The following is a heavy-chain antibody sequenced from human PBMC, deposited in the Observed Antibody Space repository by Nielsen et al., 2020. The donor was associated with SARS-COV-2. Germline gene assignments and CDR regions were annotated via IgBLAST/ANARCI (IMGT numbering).Heavy chain of an antibody. CDR2: ISSSSTYI. CDR3: ARERSRYYFDY. V-gene: IGHV3-21*01. CDR1: GFTFSIYT. J-gene: IGHJ4*02. Sequence: GESLKISCAASGFTFSIYTINWVRQAPGRGLEWVSSISSSSTYIYYADSVKGRFTIFRDNAKNSLYLQMNSLRAEDTAVYYCARERSRYYFDYWGQGTLVTVSS.